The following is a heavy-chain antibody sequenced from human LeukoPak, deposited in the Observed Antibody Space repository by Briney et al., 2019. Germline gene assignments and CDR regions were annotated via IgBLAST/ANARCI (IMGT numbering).Heavy chain of an antibody. CDR1: GFTVSSNY. CDR3: ARGTHGSGSYLTYYYYYGMDV. D-gene: IGHD3-10*01. CDR2: IYSGGST. J-gene: IGHJ6*02. Sequence: GGSLRLSCAASGFTVSSNYMSWVRQAPEKGLEWVSVIYSGGSTYYADSVKGRFTISRDNSKNTLYLQMNSLRAEDTAVYYCARGTHGSGSYLTYYYYYGMDVWGQGTTVTVSS. V-gene: IGHV3-66*01.